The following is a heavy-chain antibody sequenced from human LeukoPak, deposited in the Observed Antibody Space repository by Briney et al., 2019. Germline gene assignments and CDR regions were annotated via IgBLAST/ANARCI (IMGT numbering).Heavy chain of an antibody. CDR1: GGSFNNYS. V-gene: IGHV1-69*02. Sequence: ASVKVSCKASGGSFNNYSIGWVRHAPGQGLQWMGRIVPMLGIVNYAQKFQGRVTITADRSTSTAYMEVRSLSSEDTAVYYCASRWVCSGGSCYMPFDYWGQGTLVTVSS. J-gene: IGHJ4*02. CDR3: ASRWVCSGGSCYMPFDY. CDR2: IVPMLGIV. D-gene: IGHD2-15*01.